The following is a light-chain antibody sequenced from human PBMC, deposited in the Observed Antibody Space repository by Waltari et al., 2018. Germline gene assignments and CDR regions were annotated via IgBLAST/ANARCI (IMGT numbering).Light chain of an antibody. Sequence: DIVMTQSPDSLAVSLGERATINCKSSLSVLYSSDNKNYLAWYQQKLGQPPKLLIYWASTRESGVPERFSDSGSGTDFTLTISSLQAEDVAVYYCQQYYSTPLTFGGGTKVEIK. CDR2: WAS. CDR1: LSVLYSSDNKNY. V-gene: IGKV4-1*01. J-gene: IGKJ4*01. CDR3: QQYYSTPLT.